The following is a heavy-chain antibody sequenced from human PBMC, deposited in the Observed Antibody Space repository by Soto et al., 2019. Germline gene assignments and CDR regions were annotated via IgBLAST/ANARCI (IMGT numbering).Heavy chain of an antibody. V-gene: IGHV1-18*01. D-gene: IGHD1-1*01. CDR1: GYGFTTYG. J-gene: IGHJ4*02. CDR2: ISAHNGNT. Sequence: QVHLVQSGAEVKKPGASVKVSCKVSGYGFTTYGITWLRQAPGQGLEWMAWISAHNGNTNYAQKLQGRVTVTRDTSTSTAYMELRSLRSDDTAVYYCARGRYGDYWGQGALVTVSS. CDR3: ARGRYGDY.